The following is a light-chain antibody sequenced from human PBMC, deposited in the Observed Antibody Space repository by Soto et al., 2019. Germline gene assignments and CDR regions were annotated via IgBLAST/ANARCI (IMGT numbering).Light chain of an antibody. CDR1: QSVNSTY. CDR3: QQSGTSLFT. CDR2: DTS. Sequence: EIVLTQSPGTLSLSPGDRATLSCRASQSVNSTYLAWYQQKPGQAPRLLIYDTSRRATGVPDRFSGSGSGTDFTLTISRLDPEDFAVYYCQQSGTSLFTFGPGTKVDI. J-gene: IGKJ3*01. V-gene: IGKV3-20*01.